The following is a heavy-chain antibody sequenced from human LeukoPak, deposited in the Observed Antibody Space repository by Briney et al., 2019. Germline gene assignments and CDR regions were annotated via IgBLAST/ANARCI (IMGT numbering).Heavy chain of an antibody. CDR2: IYYSGST. D-gene: IGHD1-7*01. J-gene: IGHJ3*02. Sequence: PSETLSLTCTVSGGSISSSSYYWGWIRQPPGKGLEWIVSIYYSGSTYYNPSLKSRVTISVDTSKKQFSLKLSSVTAADTAVYYCARHRKRITGTTHAFDIWGQGTMVTVSS. CDR3: ARHRKRITGTTHAFDI. CDR1: GGSISSSSYY. V-gene: IGHV4-39*01.